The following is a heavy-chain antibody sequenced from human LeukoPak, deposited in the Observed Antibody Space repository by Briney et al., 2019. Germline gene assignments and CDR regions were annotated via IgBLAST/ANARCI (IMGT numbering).Heavy chain of an antibody. CDR3: ARRRGDYYAQYYFDY. CDR1: GGSISSGGYY. V-gene: IGHV4-30-2*01. Sequence: SQTLSLTCTVSGGSISSGGYYWSWIRQPPGKGLEWIGYIYHSGSTYYNPSLKSRVTISVDRSKNQFSLKLSSVTAADTAVYYCARRRGDYYAQYYFDYWGQGTLVTVSS. D-gene: IGHD3-10*01. J-gene: IGHJ4*02. CDR2: IYHSGST.